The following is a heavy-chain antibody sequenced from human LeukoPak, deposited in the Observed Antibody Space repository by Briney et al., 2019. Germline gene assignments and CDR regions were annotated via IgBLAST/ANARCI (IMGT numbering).Heavy chain of an antibody. CDR3: ARMGDYYDSSGYSE. D-gene: IGHD3-22*01. CDR1: GGSISSYY. V-gene: IGHV4-59*01. Sequence: SETLSLTCTVSGGSISSYYWSWIRQPPGKGLEWIGYIYYSGSTNYNPSLKSRVTTSVDTSKNQFSLKLSSVTAADTAVYYCARMGDYYDSSGYSEWGQGTLVTVSS. CDR2: IYYSGST. J-gene: IGHJ4*02.